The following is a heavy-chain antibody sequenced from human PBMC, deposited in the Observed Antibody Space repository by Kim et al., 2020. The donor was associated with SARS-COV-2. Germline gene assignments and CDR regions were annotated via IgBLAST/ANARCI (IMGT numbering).Heavy chain of an antibody. Sequence: SETLSLTCAVYGGSFSGYYWSWIRQPPGKGLEWIGEINHSGSTNYNPSLKSRVTISVDTSKNQFSLKLSSVTAADTAVYYCARGTPIAARRGFDPWGQGTLVTVSS. CDR3: ARGTPIAARRGFDP. J-gene: IGHJ5*02. CDR1: GGSFSGYY. CDR2: INHSGST. D-gene: IGHD6-6*01. V-gene: IGHV4-34*01.